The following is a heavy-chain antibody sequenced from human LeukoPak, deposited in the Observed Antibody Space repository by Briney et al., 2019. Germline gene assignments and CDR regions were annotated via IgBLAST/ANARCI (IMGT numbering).Heavy chain of an antibody. D-gene: IGHD4-17*01. V-gene: IGHV4-34*01. J-gene: IGHJ4*02. CDR3: ARVSARGGYGDDYFDY. CDR1: GGSFSGYY. Sequence: SETLSLTCAVYGGSFSGYYWSWIRQPPGKGLEWIGEINHSGSTNYNPSLKSRVTISVDPSKNHFSLRVMSVTAAETAVYFCARVSARGGYGDDYFDYWGQGTLVTVSS. CDR2: INHSGST.